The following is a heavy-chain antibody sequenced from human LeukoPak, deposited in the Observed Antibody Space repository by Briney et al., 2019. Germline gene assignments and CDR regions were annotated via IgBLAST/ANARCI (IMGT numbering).Heavy chain of an antibody. J-gene: IGHJ4*02. CDR2: IYTSGST. Sequence: PSETLSLACTVSGGSISSGSYYWSWIRQPAGKGLEWIGRIYTSGSTYYNPSLKSRVTISVDRSKNQFSLKLSSVTAADTAVYYCASITMARGVMGRVFDYWGQGTLVTVSS. CDR1: GGSISSGSYY. CDR3: ASITMARGVMGRVFDY. V-gene: IGHV4-61*02. D-gene: IGHD3-10*01.